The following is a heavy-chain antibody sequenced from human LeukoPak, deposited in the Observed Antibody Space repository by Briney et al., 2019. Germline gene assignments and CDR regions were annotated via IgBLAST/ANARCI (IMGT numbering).Heavy chain of an antibody. J-gene: IGHJ4*02. V-gene: IGHV3-7*01. D-gene: IGHD3-10*01. CDR1: GFIFNGYW. CDR3: VRVTMVRGVIRYFDY. Sequence: GGSLRLSCAASGFIFNGYWMSWVRQAPGKGLEWVANIKQDGSEKYNVDSVKGRFTISRDNAKSSLYLQMNSLRAEDTAVYYCVRVTMVRGVIRYFDYWGQGTLVTVSS. CDR2: IKQDGSEK.